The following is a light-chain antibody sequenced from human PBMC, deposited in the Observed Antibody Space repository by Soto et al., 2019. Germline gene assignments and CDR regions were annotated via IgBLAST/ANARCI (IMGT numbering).Light chain of an antibody. CDR3: QQYATSPGT. J-gene: IGKJ1*01. Sequence: EIGVSQSPATLSLSTGERATLSCRASQSVSSYLAWYQQKPGQAPSLLIFGASSRATGIPDRFSGSGSGTDFTLTISGLEPEDFAVYYCQQYATSPGTFGQGTKVDNK. V-gene: IGKV3-20*01. CDR1: QSVSSY. CDR2: GAS.